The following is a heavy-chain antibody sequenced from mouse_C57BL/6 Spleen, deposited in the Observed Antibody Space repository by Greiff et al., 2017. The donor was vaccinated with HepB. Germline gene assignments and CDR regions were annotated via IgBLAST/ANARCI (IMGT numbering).Heavy chain of an antibody. CDR3: ARRQLRLPVFDY. CDR1: GYTFTGYW. D-gene: IGHD3-2*02. Sequence: QVQLQQSGAELMKPGASVKLSCKATGYTFTGYWIEWVKQRPGHGLEWIGEILPGSGSTNYNEKFKGKATFTADTSSNTAYMQISSLTTEDSAIYYCARRQLRLPVFDYWGQGTTLTVSS. J-gene: IGHJ2*01. V-gene: IGHV1-9*01. CDR2: ILPGSGST.